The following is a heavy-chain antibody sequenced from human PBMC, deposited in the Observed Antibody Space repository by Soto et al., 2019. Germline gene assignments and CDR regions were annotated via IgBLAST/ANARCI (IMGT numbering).Heavy chain of an antibody. V-gene: IGHV4-61*08. D-gene: IGHD2-21*02. Sequence: PSETLSLTCTVSGGSISSGGYYWSWIRQHPGKGLEWIGYIYYSGSTNYNPSLKSRVIISVDTSKNQFSLKLSSVTAADTAVYYCARGRIVVVTAISPWNYYYGMDVWGQGTTVTVSS. CDR2: IYYSGST. J-gene: IGHJ6*02. CDR1: GGSISSGGYY. CDR3: ARGRIVVVTAISPWNYYYGMDV.